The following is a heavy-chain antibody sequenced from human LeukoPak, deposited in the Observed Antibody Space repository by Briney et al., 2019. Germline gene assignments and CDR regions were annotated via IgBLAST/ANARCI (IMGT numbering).Heavy chain of an antibody. CDR3: ARIASGSSTTRWFDP. CDR2: ISAYNGNT. J-gene: IGHJ5*02. V-gene: IGHV1-18*01. CDR1: GYTFTSYG. D-gene: IGHD2-2*01. Sequence: ASVKVSCKASGYTFTSYGISWVRQAPGQGLEWMGWISAYNGNTNYAQKLQGRVTMTTDTSTSTAYMELRSLRSDDTAVYYCARIASGSSTTRWFDPWGQGTLVTVSS.